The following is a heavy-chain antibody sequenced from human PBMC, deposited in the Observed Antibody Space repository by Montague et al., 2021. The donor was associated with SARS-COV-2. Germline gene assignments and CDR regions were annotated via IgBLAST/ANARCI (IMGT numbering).Heavy chain of an antibody. CDR1: GGSFSGYY. J-gene: IGHJ6*02. CDR2: INHSGST. V-gene: IGHV4-34*01. Sequence: SETLSLTCAVYGGSFSGYYWSWIRRPPGKGLEWIGEINHSGSTKYNPSLKSRITISVDTSKNQFSLKLSSVTAADTAVYYCAGGELELHIRDYYYYGMDVWGQGTTVTVSS. D-gene: IGHD1-7*01. CDR3: AGGELELHIRDYYYYGMDV.